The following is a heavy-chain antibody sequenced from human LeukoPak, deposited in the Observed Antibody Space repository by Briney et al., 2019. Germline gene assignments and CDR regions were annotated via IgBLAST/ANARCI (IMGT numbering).Heavy chain of an antibody. CDR3: ARAARDGWVGP. V-gene: IGHV4-34*01. CDR1: GGSFSGYY. CDR2: INHSGRT. J-gene: IGHJ5*02. D-gene: IGHD5-24*01. Sequence: SETLSLTCAVYGGSFSGYYWSWIRQPPGKGLEWIGEINHSGRTNYNPSLKSRVTISVDTSKNQFSLKLSSVTAADTAVYYCARAARDGWVGPWGQGTLVTVSS.